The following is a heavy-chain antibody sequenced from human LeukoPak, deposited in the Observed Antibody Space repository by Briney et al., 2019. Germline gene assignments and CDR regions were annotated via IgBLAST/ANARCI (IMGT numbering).Heavy chain of an antibody. CDR2: IQPTSGVT. CDR3: ARDREISTSQAAFNWFHP. J-gene: IGHJ5*02. D-gene: IGHD2/OR15-2a*01. V-gene: IGHV1-2*02. Sequence: ASVKGSCKASGYTFTNYFIHWVRQAPGQGLEWRGWIQPTSGVTDYAQTFQGRVTMTTDTSMNVAYMELRRLRSDDTAVYYCARDREISTSQAAFNWFHPWGQGTLVTVSS. CDR1: GYTFTNYF.